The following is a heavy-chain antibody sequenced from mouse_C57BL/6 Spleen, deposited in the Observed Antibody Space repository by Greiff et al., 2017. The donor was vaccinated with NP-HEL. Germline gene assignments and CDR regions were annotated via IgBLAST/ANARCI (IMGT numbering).Heavy chain of an antibody. Sequence: QVQLKESGPGLVQPSQRLSITCTVSGFSLTSYGVHWVRQSPGKGLEWLGVIWSGGSTDYNAAFISRLSISKDNSKSQVFFKMNSLQADDTAIYYCASLLLYYYAMDYWGQGTSVTVSS. CDR2: IWSGGST. J-gene: IGHJ4*01. CDR1: GFSLTSYG. D-gene: IGHD1-1*01. CDR3: ASLLLYYYAMDY. V-gene: IGHV2-2*01.